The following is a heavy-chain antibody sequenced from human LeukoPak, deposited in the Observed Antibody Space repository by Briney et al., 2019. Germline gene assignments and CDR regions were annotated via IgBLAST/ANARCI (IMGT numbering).Heavy chain of an antibody. CDR3: ARGKTSQNIVTRKTYNWFDP. D-gene: IGHD2/OR15-2a*01. V-gene: IGHV3-21*01. J-gene: IGHJ5*02. CDR1: GFTFSSYN. CDR2: ISSSSDYI. Sequence: GGSLRLSCAASGFTFSSYNMNWVRQAPGKGLEWVSSISSSSDYIYYADSVKGRFTISRDNAKNSLYLQMKSLRAEDTAVYYCARGKTSQNIVTRKTYNWFDPWGQGTLVTVSS.